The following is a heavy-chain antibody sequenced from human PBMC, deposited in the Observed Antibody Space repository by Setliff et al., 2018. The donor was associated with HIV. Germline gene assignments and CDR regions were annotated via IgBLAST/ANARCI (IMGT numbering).Heavy chain of an antibody. V-gene: IGHV4-39*01. D-gene: IGHD1-1*01. J-gene: IGHJ4*02. CDR1: GGSISDTRYY. CDR2: ILYGGTT. CDR3: ARPQLGLGGGSHFDY. Sequence: LSLTCTVSGGSISDTRYYWGWVRQPPGKGLEWIGDILYGGTTFYNPSLRSRVTVSIDTTKTQFSLKMSSVTAADTAVYYCARPQLGLGGGSHFDYWGQGILVTVSS.